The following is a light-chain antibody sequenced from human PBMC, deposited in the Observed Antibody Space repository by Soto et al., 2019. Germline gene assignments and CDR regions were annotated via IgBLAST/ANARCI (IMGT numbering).Light chain of an antibody. CDR3: MQALQTPYT. V-gene: IGKV2-28*01. CDR1: QRLLHSNGNTF. J-gene: IGKJ2*01. CDR2: LGS. Sequence: EIVMTQSPPPLTVTPGEPASISCRSSQRLLHSNGNTFLDWYLQKPGQSPQLLIYLGSNRASGVPDRVSGSEAGTDFTLKISRVEAEDVGVYYCMQALQTPYTFGQGTKVDIK.